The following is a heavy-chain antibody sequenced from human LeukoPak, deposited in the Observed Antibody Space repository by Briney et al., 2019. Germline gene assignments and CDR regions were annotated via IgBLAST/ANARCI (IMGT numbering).Heavy chain of an antibody. Sequence: ASVKVSCKASGGTFSSYAISWVRQAPGQGLEWMGRIIPILGIANYAQKFQGRVTITADKSTSTAYMELSSLRSEDTAVYYCAREGSGITISWTRYFDLWGRGTLVTVSS. CDR1: GGTFSSYA. CDR2: IIPILGIA. D-gene: IGHD3-10*01. CDR3: AREGSGITISWTRYFDL. V-gene: IGHV1-69*04. J-gene: IGHJ2*01.